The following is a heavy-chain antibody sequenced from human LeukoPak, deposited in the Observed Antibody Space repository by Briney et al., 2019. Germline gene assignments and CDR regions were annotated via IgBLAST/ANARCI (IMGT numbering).Heavy chain of an antibody. V-gene: IGHV3-30*04. CDR2: ISDDGSNK. CDR3: ARVSSERRLPSPAYFQH. J-gene: IGHJ1*01. D-gene: IGHD5-18*01. Sequence: GGSLRLSCVASGFTFSSYAMHWVRQAPGKGPEWVAVISDDGSNKYYADAVKGRFTISRDSSKNTLSLEMNRLRDEEAALYYGARVSSERRLPSPAYFQHWGQGTLVTVSS. CDR1: GFTFSSYA.